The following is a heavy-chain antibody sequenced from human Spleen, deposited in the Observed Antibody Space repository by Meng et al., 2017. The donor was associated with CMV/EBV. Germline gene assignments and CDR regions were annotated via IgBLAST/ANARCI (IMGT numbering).Heavy chain of an antibody. J-gene: IGHJ6*02. CDR2: ISSGSDYI. V-gene: IGHV3-21*01. D-gene: IGHD6-19*01. CDR3: ARSYRTIGRRLVGMDV. Sequence: GGSLRLSCAASGFTFISYSMNWVRQAPGKGLEWVSSISSGSDYIYYADSLEGRFIISRDNAKMSLYLQMNSLRVEDTAVYYCARSYRTIGRRLVGMDVWGQGTTVTVSS. CDR1: GFTFISYS.